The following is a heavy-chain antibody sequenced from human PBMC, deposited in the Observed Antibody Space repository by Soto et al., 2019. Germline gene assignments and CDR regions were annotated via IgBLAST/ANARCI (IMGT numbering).Heavy chain of an antibody. CDR1: GGTFSSYT. J-gene: IGHJ4*02. CDR3: AREGGPWYSNPRHEEDDY. Sequence: GASVKVSCKASGGTFSSYTISWVRQAPGQGLEWMGRIIPILGIANYAQKFQGRVTITADKSTSTAYMELSSLRSEDTAVYYCAREGGPWYSNPRHEEDDYWGQGTLVTVSS. CDR2: IIPILGIA. D-gene: IGHD4-4*01. V-gene: IGHV1-69*04.